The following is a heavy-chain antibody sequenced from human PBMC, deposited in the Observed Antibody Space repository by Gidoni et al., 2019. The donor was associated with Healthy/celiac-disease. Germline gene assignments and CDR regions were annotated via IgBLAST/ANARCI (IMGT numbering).Heavy chain of an antibody. CDR1: GFTFSRYW. CDR2: IKQDGSEK. J-gene: IGHJ4*02. D-gene: IGHD6-6*01. CDR3: AREEGSSYYFDY. Sequence: EVQLVESGGGLVQPGGSLRLSCAASGFTFSRYWMSWVRQAPGKGLEWVANIKQDGSEKYYVVSVKGRFTISRDNAKNSLYLQMNSLRAEDTAVYYCAREEGSSYYFDYWGQGTLVTVSS. V-gene: IGHV3-7*01.